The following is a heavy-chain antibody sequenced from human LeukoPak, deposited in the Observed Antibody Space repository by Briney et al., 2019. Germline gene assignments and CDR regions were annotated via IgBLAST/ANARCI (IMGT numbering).Heavy chain of an antibody. V-gene: IGHV3-23*01. CDR3: ATDDASGSLGYH. J-gene: IGHJ5*02. D-gene: IGHD3-22*01. Sequence: GGSLRLSCAASGFTFSDFAMSWVRQAPGKGLEWVSGISSSGGSTYYADSVKGRFTISRDNSKNTLSLQMNSLRAEDTAVYYCATDDASGSLGYHWGQGTLVTVSS. CDR1: GFTFSDFA. CDR2: ISSSGGST.